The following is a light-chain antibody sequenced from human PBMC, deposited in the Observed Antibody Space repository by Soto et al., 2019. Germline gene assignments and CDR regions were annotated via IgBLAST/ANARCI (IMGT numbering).Light chain of an antibody. J-gene: IGKJ1*01. V-gene: IGKV3-20*01. Sequence: EIVLTQSPGTLSVSPGERATLSCRASQSVSSNYLAWYQHKPGQAPRLLIYGASTRATGIPNRFSGSGSGTDFTLTISRLEPGDFALYYCQQYGFSPGSFGQGTKVDIK. CDR2: GAS. CDR1: QSVSSNY. CDR3: QQYGFSPGS.